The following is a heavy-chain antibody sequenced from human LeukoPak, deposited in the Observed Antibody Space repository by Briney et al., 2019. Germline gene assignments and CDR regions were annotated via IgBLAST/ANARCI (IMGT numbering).Heavy chain of an antibody. CDR2: ISGSGGST. Sequence: GGSLRLSCAASGFTFSSYEMNWVRQAPGKGLEWVSAISGSGGSTYYADSVKGRFTISRDNPKNTLYLQMNSLRAEDTAVYYCAKGGIQVEALYWGQGTLVTVSS. CDR3: AKGGIQVEALY. V-gene: IGHV3-23*01. J-gene: IGHJ4*02. D-gene: IGHD1-26*01. CDR1: GFTFSSYE.